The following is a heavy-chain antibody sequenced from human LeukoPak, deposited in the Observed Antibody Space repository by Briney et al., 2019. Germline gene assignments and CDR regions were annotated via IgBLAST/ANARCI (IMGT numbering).Heavy chain of an antibody. J-gene: IGHJ4*02. CDR3: ARDQFVGYSSGWYSY. CDR2: IWYDGSNK. V-gene: IGHV3-33*01. CDR1: GFTFSSYG. D-gene: IGHD6-19*01. Sequence: GGSLRLSCAASGFTFSSYGMNWVRQAPGKGLEWVAVIWYDGSNKYYADSVKGRFAISRDNSKNTLYLQMNSLRAEDTAVYYCARDQFVGYSSGWYSYWGQGTLVTVSS.